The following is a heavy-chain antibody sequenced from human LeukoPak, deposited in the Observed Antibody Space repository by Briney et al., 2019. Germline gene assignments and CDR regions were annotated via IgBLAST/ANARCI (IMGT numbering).Heavy chain of an antibody. Sequence: GGSLRLSCAAAGFTFSSYWKSWVRQAPGKGLEWVANIKQDGSEKYYVASVKGRFTISRDNAKNSLYLEMNSVRADDTAVYYSARRSVACSFDYWGQGTLVTVSS. V-gene: IGHV3-7*01. CDR3: ARRSVACSFDY. J-gene: IGHJ4*02. CDR1: GFTFSSYW. D-gene: IGHD6-19*01. CDR2: IKQDGSEK.